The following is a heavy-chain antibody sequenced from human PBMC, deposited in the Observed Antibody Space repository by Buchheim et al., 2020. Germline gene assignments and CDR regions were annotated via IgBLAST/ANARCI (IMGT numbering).Heavy chain of an antibody. CDR2: IIPILGIA. CDR3: ARDGSYSTPDY. CDR1: GGTFSSYT. D-gene: IGHD4-11*01. Sequence: QVQLVQSGAEVKKPGSSVKVPCKASGGTFSSYTISWVRQPPGQGLEWMGRIIPILGIANHAQKFQGRVTITADKSTSTAYMGLSSLRSEDTAVYYCARDGSYSTPDYWGQGTL. V-gene: IGHV1-69*08. J-gene: IGHJ4*02.